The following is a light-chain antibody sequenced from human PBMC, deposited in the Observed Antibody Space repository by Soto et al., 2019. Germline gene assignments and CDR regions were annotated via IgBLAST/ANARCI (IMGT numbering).Light chain of an antibody. Sequence: EIGLTQSPGTLSLSPGERATLSCRSSQSVSSSYLAWYQQKPGQAPRLLIYDASSRATGIPDRFSGSGSGTDFTITISRLEPEDFAVYYCQQYGSSPTFGQGTKVEIK. CDR3: QQYGSSPT. CDR1: QSVSSSY. J-gene: IGKJ1*01. CDR2: DAS. V-gene: IGKV3-20*01.